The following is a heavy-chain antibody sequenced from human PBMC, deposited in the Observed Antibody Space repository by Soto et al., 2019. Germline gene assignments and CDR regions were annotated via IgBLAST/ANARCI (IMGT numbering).Heavy chain of an antibody. CDR1: GGSFSGYY. CDR2: INHSGST. V-gene: IGHV4-34*01. D-gene: IGHD3-22*01. Sequence: SETLSLTCAVYGGSFSGYYWSWIRQPPGKGLEWIGEINHSGSTKYNPSLKSRVTISVDTSKNQFSLKLSSVTAADTAVYYCARGYYDSSGYYYYYYGMDVWGQGTTVTVSS. J-gene: IGHJ6*02. CDR3: ARGYYDSSGYYYYYYGMDV.